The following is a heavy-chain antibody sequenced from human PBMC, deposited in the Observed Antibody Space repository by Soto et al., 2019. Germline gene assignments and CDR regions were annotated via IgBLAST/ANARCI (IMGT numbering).Heavy chain of an antibody. CDR1: GGSLNNADYF. Sequence: QVHLEEAGPGLVKPSETLSLICTVSGGSLNNADYFWSWIRHHPENGLEWIGYIYYSGSTRYNPSFKTRATLSIDTSKQQFSLRLKSVTVADTAVYFCARDADYGGSRGGMDVWGRGITVT. V-gene: IGHV4-31*03. J-gene: IGHJ6*02. CDR3: ARDADYGGSRGGMDV. D-gene: IGHD4-17*01. CDR2: IYYSGST.